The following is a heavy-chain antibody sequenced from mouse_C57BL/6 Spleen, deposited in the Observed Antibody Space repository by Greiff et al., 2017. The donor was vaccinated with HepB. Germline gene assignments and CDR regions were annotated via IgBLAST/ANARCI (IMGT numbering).Heavy chain of an antibody. V-gene: IGHV1-20*01. CDR3: ARDSIITTHYYFDY. D-gene: IGHD1-1*01. J-gene: IGHJ2*01. Sequence: VQLQQSGPELVKPGDSVKISCKASGYSFTGYFMNWVMQSHGKSLEWIGRINPYNGDTFYNQKFKGKATLTVDKSSSTAHMALRSLTSEDSAVYYCARDSIITTHYYFDYWGQGTTLTVSS. CDR2: INPYNGDT. CDR1: GYSFTGYF.